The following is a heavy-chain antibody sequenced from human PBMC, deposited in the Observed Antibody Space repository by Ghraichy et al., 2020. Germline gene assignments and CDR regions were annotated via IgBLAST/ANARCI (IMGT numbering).Heavy chain of an antibody. V-gene: IGHV1-69*13. D-gene: IGHD3-10*01. CDR3: ARGEGTSDAFDI. J-gene: IGHJ3*02. Sequence: SVKVSCKASGGTFSSYAISWVRQAPGQGLEWMGGIIPIFGTAHYAQKFQGRVTITADEFTSTAYMELRSLVSEDTAVYYCARGEGTSDAFDIWGQGTMVTVSS. CDR2: IIPIFGTA. CDR1: GGTFSSYA.